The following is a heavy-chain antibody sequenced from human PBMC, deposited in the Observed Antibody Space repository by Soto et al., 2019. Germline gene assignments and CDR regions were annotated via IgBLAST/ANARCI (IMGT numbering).Heavy chain of an antibody. J-gene: IGHJ3*02. Sequence: ASVKVSSKASGYTFTSYGISWVRQAPGQGLEWMGWISAYNGNTNYAQKLQGRVTMTTDTSTSTAYMELRSLRSDDTAVYYCARDYRTPYGSGSYYDAFDIWGQGTMVTVSS. CDR3: ARDYRTPYGSGSYYDAFDI. D-gene: IGHD3-10*01. V-gene: IGHV1-18*01. CDR2: ISAYNGNT. CDR1: GYTFTSYG.